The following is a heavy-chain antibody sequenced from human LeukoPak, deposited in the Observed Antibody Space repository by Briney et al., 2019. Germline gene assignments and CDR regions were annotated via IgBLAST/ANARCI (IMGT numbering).Heavy chain of an antibody. CDR2: ISSSSSTI. CDR1: GFTFSSYS. V-gene: IGHV3-48*02. Sequence: GGSLRLSCAASGFTFSSYSMNWVRQAPGKGLEWVSYISSSSSTIYYADSVKGRFTISRDNAKNSLYLQMNSLRDEDTAVYYCAREGGYDCSSTSCYPDYWGQGTLVTVSS. CDR3: AREGGYDCSSTSCYPDY. D-gene: IGHD2-2*01. J-gene: IGHJ4*02.